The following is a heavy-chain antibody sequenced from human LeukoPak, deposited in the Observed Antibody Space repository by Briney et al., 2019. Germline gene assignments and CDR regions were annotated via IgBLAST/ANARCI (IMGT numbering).Heavy chain of an antibody. D-gene: IGHD3-10*01. V-gene: IGHV3-11*04. Sequence: GGSLRLSCAASGFTFSDYYMSWIRQAPGKGLEWVSYISSSGSTIYYADSVKGRFTISRDNAKNTLYLQMNSLTAEDTAMYYCAKDAQVRGVINGFDYWGQGTLVTVSS. CDR2: ISSSGSTI. J-gene: IGHJ4*02. CDR3: AKDAQVRGVINGFDY. CDR1: GFTFSDYY.